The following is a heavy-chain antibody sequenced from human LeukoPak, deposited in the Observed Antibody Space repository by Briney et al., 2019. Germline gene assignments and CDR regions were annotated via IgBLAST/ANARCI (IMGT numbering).Heavy chain of an antibody. CDR3: ASSDGYNAK. CDR1: GFTFSDYY. Sequence: PGGSLRLSCAASGFTFSDYYMSWIRQAPGKGLEWVSYISSSGATISYADSVKVRFTISRDNTKNSLHLQMNSLRAEDTAVYYCASSDGYNAKWGQGTLVTVSS. D-gene: IGHD5-24*01. J-gene: IGHJ4*02. V-gene: IGHV3-11*01. CDR2: ISSSGATI.